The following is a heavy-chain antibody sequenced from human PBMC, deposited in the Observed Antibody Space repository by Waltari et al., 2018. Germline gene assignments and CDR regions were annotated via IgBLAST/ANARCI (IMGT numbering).Heavy chain of an antibody. Sequence: QVQLQESGPGLVKPSETLSLTCTVSGGSISSYYWRWIRQPPGKGLEGIGYIYYSGSTNDNPVPKSRVTISVDTSKNQFSLKLSSVTAADTAVYYCARAGRYCSSTSCYPLHFDYWGQGTLVTVSS. CDR3: ARAGRYCSSTSCYPLHFDY. CDR1: GGSISSYY. J-gene: IGHJ4*02. V-gene: IGHV4-59*01. CDR2: IYYSGST. D-gene: IGHD2-2*01.